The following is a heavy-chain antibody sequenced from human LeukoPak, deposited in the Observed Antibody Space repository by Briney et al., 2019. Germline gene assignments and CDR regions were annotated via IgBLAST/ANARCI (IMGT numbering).Heavy chain of an antibody. J-gene: IGHJ3*02. CDR1: GYTFTSYD. Sequence: ASVKVSCKASGYTFTSYDINWVRQATGQGLEWMGWMNPNSGNTGYAQKFQGRVTMTRNTSISTAYMELSSLRSEDTAVYYCARGLAWDSSGYSDAFDIWGQGTMVTVSS. CDR2: MNPNSGNT. D-gene: IGHD3-22*01. V-gene: IGHV1-8*01. CDR3: ARGLAWDSSGYSDAFDI.